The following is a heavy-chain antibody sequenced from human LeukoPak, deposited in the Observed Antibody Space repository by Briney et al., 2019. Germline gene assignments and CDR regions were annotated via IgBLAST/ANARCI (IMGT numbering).Heavy chain of an antibody. D-gene: IGHD1-7*01. CDR1: GYTFTSYD. V-gene: IGHV1-8*01. CDR3: ARAHNWNYFFDY. Sequence: ASVKVSCKASGYTFTSYDINWVRQATGQGLEWMGWMNPNSGNTGYAQKFQGRVTMTRNTSISTAYMELSSLRSEDTAVYYCARAHNWNYFFDYWGQGTLVTVSS. CDR2: MNPNSGNT. J-gene: IGHJ4*02.